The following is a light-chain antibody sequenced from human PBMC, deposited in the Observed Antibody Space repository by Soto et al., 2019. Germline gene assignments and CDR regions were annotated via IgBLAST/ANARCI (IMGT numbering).Light chain of an antibody. CDR2: DNK. J-gene: IGLJ1*01. CDR1: SSNIGNNW. V-gene: IGLV1-51*01. Sequence: QSVLTQPPSVSAAPGQRVTISCSGSSSNIGNNWVSWYQQVPGTAPKLLIYDNKSRPPGIPDRFSGSKSGTSATLGITGLQTGDEADYFCGAWDSSLSAYVFGTGTKV. CDR3: GAWDSSLSAYV.